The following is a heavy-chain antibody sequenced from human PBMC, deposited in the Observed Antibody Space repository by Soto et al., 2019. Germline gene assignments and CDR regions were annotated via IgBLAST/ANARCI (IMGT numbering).Heavy chain of an antibody. CDR1: GFTFSSYA. J-gene: IGHJ5*02. CDR2: ISGSGGST. V-gene: IGHV3-23*01. Sequence: GGSLRLSCAASGFTFSSYAMSWVRQAPGKGLEWVSAISGSGGSTYYADSVKGRFTISRDNSKNTLYLQMNSLRAEDTAVYYSAKDQQLWPRGGNWFDPWGQGTLVTVSS. CDR3: AKDQQLWPRGGNWFDP. D-gene: IGHD5-18*01.